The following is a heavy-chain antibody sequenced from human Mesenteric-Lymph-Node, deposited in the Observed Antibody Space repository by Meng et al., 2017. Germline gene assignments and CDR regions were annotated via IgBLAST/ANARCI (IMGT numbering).Heavy chain of an antibody. CDR3: ARQSGYFDY. J-gene: IGHJ4*02. D-gene: IGHD3-10*01. Sequence: QLQLPAPSPGLAKPSETLSHTSTVSVGSISSYYWSWSRQPPGKGLEWIGHIYYSGSTNYNPSLKSRVTISVDTSKNQFSLKLSSVTATDTAVYYCARQSGYFDYWGQGTLVTVSS. V-gene: IGHV4-59*08. CDR2: IYYSGST. CDR1: VGSISSYY.